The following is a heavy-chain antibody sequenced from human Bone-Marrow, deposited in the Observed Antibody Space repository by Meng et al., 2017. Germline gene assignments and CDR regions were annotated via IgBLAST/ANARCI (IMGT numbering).Heavy chain of an antibody. CDR3: AKDGPFDY. Sequence: VAWVGSGGGLVHPGGSLRRSCAVSGFTFSSYGRSWGRQVAGKGVEWVSAISGSGGSTYYADSVKGRFTISRDNSKNTLYLQMNSLRAEDTAVYYCAKDGPFDYWGQGTLVTVSS. V-gene: IGHV3-23*04. CDR2: ISGSGGST. J-gene: IGHJ4*02. CDR1: GFTFSSYG.